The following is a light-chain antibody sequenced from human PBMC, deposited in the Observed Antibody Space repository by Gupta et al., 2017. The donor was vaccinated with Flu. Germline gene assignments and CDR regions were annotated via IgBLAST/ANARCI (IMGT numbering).Light chain of an antibody. CDR2: KAS. Sequence: SPSTLSASVGDRVTTTCRDSQSISIWLEWYQQKPGKVPKLMIYKASRGESGVPSRFSGSGSGKEFTLTISSLQPDDFATYYGQRDDSLWTFGQGTRVEIK. J-gene: IGKJ1*01. CDR3: QRDDSLWT. CDR1: QSISIW. V-gene: IGKV1-5*03.